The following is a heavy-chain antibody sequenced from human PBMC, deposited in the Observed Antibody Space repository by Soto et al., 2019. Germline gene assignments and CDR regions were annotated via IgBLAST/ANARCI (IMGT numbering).Heavy chain of an antibody. CDR3: VKDGHFDY. Sequence: EVQLVESGGGLVQPGGSLRLSCATSGFTLSNYWMNWVRQAPGKGLEWVAKINQGGSEKYYVDSAKGRFTISRDNAKNSLYLQMNSLRAEDTAVYYCVKDGHFDYWGQGTLVTVSS. CDR1: GFTLSNYW. V-gene: IGHV3-7*01. CDR2: INQGGSEK. J-gene: IGHJ4*02.